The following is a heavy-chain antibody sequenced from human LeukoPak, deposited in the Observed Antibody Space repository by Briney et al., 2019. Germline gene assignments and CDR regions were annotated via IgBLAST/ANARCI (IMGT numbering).Heavy chain of an antibody. CDR2: IYYSGST. Sequence: SETLSLTCTVSGGSIRSSSYYWGWIRQPPGKGLEWIGSIYYSGSTYYNASLKSRGTISVDTTKNQFSLKLNSVTAADTAVYFCARQVVAVAGTGYFDYWGQGTLVTVSS. J-gene: IGHJ4*02. CDR1: GGSIRSSSYY. V-gene: IGHV4-39*01. CDR3: ARQVVAVAGTGYFDY. D-gene: IGHD6-19*01.